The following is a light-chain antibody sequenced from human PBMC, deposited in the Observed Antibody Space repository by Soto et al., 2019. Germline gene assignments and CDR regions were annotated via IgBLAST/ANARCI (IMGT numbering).Light chain of an antibody. CDR1: QSVSSSY. V-gene: IGKV3-20*01. CDR3: QQYCSSRYT. CDR2: GAS. J-gene: IGKJ2*01. Sequence: EIVLTQSPGTLSLSPGERATLSCRASQSVSSSYLAWYQQKPGQAPRLLIYGASSRATGIPDRFSGSGSVTDFTLTISRLEPEDFAVYYCQQYCSSRYTFGQGTKLEIK.